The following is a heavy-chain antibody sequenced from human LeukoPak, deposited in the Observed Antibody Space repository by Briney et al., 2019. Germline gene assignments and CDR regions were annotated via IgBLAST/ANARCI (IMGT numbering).Heavy chain of an antibody. CDR2: INSDGSEG. D-gene: IGHD5-18*01. Sequence: PGGSLRLSCAVSGFTFSGFWMSWSRQAPGKGLEWVASINSDGSEGYYADVVKGRFTISRDNSKNTLYLQIDSLRAEDTAVYYCARALGYSYSSDYWGQRTLVTVSS. V-gene: IGHV3-7*01. CDR3: ARALGYSYSSDY. CDR1: GFTFSGFW. J-gene: IGHJ4*02.